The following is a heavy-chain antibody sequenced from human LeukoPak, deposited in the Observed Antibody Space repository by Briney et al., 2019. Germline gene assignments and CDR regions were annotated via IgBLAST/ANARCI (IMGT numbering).Heavy chain of an antibody. D-gene: IGHD4-23*01. CDR2: IYTSGST. J-gene: IGHJ6*03. V-gene: IGHV4-4*07. CDR3: AREGFLRWLEYYYYYMDV. Sequence: PSETLSFTCTVSGGSISSYYWSWIRQPAGKGLEWFGRIYTSGSTNYNPSLKSRVTMSVDTSKNQFSLKPSSVTAADTAVYYCAREGFLRWLEYYYYYMDVWGKGTTVTVSS. CDR1: GGSISSYY.